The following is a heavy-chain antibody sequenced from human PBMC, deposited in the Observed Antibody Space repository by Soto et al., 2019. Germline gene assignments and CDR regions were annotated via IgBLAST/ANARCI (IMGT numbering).Heavy chain of an antibody. J-gene: IGHJ4*02. Sequence: ASVKVSCKVSGYTLTELSMHWVRQAPGKGLEWMGGFDPEDGKRIYAQKFQGRVTMTEDTSTETAYMELNSLRSEDTAVYYCATGRGVDRRLEWGQGTLVTVSS. CDR2: FDPEDGKR. CDR3: ATGRGVDRRLE. V-gene: IGHV1-24*01. D-gene: IGHD3-10*01. CDR1: GYTLTELS.